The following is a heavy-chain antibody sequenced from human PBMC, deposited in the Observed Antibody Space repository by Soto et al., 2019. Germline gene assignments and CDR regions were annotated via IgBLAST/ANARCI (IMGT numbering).Heavy chain of an antibody. CDR2: IFYSGST. Sequence: SETVALAGTVCGGSVTRGGYSGKWIWRHPGQDLERIGYIFYSGSTYYNPSLNSRVAITVDTSKSLFSLKLSSVTAADTAVYYCARGGISLSTLLEWSRDSYYYYGMDVWGQGTTLTVPS. V-gene: IGHV4-31*03. D-gene: IGHD3-3*01. J-gene: IGHJ6*02. CDR1: GGSVTRGGYS. CDR3: ARGGISLSTLLEWSRDSYYYYGMDV.